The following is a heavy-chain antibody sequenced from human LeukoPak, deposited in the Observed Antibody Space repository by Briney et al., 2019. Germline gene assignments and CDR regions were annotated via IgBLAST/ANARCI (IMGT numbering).Heavy chain of an antibody. J-gene: IGHJ4*02. CDR3: GRGLWESYRSPFDY. V-gene: IGHV1-18*01. CDR1: GGTFTIYS. D-gene: IGHD3-16*02. CDR2: ISAYNVNT. Sequence: ASVKVSSKASGGTFTIYSISSVRQAPGQGLEWMGWISAYNVNTNYAQKLHGRVTMTTDTSTSTAYMELGSLRSDDTAVYYCGRGLWESYRSPFDYWGEGALV.